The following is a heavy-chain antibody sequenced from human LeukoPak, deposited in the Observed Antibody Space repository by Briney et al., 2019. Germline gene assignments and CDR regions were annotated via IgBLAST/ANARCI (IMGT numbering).Heavy chain of an antibody. CDR2: IIPIFGTA. CDR3: ARDPDTAMVTVDY. CDR1: GGTFSSYA. J-gene: IGHJ4*02. D-gene: IGHD5-18*01. V-gene: IGHV1-69*06. Sequence: ASVKVSCKASGGTFSSYAISWVRQAPGQGLEWMGGIIPIFGTANYAQKFQGRVTITADKSTSTAYMELSSLRSEDTAVYYCARDPDTAMVTVDYWGQGTLVTVSS.